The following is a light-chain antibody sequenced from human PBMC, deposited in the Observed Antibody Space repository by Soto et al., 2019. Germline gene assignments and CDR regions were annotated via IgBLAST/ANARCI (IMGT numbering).Light chain of an antibody. CDR1: QSVYTY. V-gene: IGKV3-11*01. CDR3: QQRSNWPFT. Sequence: EIVLTHSPATLSLSPGERATLSCRASQSVYTYLAWYQQKPGQAPRLLIWDVSNRGTGIPARFSGSGSGTDFTLTISSLEPEDFAVYYCQQRSNWPFTFGGGTKVDIK. CDR2: DVS. J-gene: IGKJ4*01.